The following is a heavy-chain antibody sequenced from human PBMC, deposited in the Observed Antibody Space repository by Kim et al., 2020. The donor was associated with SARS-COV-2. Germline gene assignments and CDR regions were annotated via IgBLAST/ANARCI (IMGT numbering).Heavy chain of an antibody. CDR1: GFTFSSYG. CDR2: IWYDGSNK. V-gene: IGHV3-33*06. D-gene: IGHD2-2*01. J-gene: IGHJ3*02. Sequence: GGSLRLSCAASGFTFSSYGMHWVRQAPGKGLEWVAVIWYDGSNKYYADSVKGRFTISRDNSKNTLYLQMNSLRAEDTAVYYCAKDMSTYCSSTSCYGADAFDIWGQGTMVTVSS. CDR3: AKDMSTYCSSTSCYGADAFDI.